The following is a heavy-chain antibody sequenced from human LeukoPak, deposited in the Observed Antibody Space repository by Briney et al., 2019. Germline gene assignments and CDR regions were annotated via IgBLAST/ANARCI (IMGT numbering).Heavy chain of an antibody. V-gene: IGHV3-74*01. Sequence: PGGSLRLSCAASGFNFSSYWMLCLRHAPGKGRVGLSHINYDGTTTRYAHSVKGRFTISRDNAKNTLYLQMTRLRAEDTAAFYCGRGRPRGYSGYVIDYWGQGTPITVSS. CDR2: INYDGTTT. J-gene: IGHJ4*02. D-gene: IGHD5-12*01. CDR1: GFNFSSYW. CDR3: GRGRPRGYSGYVIDY.